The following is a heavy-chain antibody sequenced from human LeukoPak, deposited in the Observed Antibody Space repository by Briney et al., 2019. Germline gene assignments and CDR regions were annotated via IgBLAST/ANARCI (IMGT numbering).Heavy chain of an antibody. CDR3: AKSGGSSSWYAYFDY. D-gene: IGHD6-13*01. V-gene: IGHV3-23*01. CDR2: ISGSGGST. CDR1: GFTFGSYA. Sequence: GGSLRLSCAASGFTFGSYAMSWVRQAPGKGLEWVSAISGSGGSTYYADSVKGRFTISRDNSKNTLYLQMNSLRAEDTAVYYCAKSGGSSSWYAYFDYWGQGTLVTVSS. J-gene: IGHJ4*02.